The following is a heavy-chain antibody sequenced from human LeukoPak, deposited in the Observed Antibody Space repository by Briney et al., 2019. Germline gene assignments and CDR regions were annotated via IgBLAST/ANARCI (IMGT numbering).Heavy chain of an antibody. CDR3: ATAGSSKNFDY. Sequence: ASVKVSCKASGYTFTSYGISWVRQAPGQGLEWMGWISAYNGNTNYTQKFQGRVTMTRDTSTSTVYMELSSLRSEDTAVYYCATAGSSKNFDYWGQGTLVTVSS. CDR1: GYTFTSYG. CDR2: ISAYNGNT. V-gene: IGHV1-18*01. D-gene: IGHD6-19*01. J-gene: IGHJ4*02.